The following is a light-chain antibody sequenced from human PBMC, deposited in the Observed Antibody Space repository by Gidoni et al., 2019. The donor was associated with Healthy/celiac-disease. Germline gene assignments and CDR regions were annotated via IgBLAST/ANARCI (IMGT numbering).Light chain of an antibody. CDR1: SSNIGDGYD. Sequence: QSVLTQPPSLSGAPGQRVTIPCTGSSSNIGDGYDVHWYQQLPGTAPTLLIYGNGNRPSGVPDRFSGSKSGTSASLAITGLQAEDEADYYCQSYDSSLSGWVFGGGTKLTVL. V-gene: IGLV1-40*01. CDR3: QSYDSSLSGWV. CDR2: GNG. J-gene: IGLJ3*02.